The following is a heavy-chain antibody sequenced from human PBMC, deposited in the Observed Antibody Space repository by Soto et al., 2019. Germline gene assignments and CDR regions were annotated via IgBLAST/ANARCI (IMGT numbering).Heavy chain of an antibody. D-gene: IGHD3-22*01. Sequence: CKASGYTFTSYSISWVRQAPGQGLEWMGWISAYNGNTNYAQKLQGRVTMTTDTSTSTAYMELRSLRSDDTAVYYCARGRWDDSSGYDAFDIWGQGTMVTVSS. CDR3: ARGRWDDSSGYDAFDI. V-gene: IGHV1-18*04. CDR2: ISAYNGNT. CDR1: GYTFTSYS. J-gene: IGHJ3*02.